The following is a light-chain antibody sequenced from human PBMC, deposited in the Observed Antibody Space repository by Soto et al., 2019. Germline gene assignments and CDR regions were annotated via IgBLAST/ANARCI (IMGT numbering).Light chain of an antibody. CDR2: GAS. V-gene: IGKV3-15*01. J-gene: IGKJ5*01. Sequence: IVMTQSQATLSVSPGERATVSCRPSQSIDSKLAWYQQRPGQAPRLLIYGASTRATGIPARFSGSGSGTEFTLTISSLQSEDFAVYYCQQYNNWPPITFGQGTRLEIK. CDR3: QQYNNWPPIT. CDR1: QSIDSK.